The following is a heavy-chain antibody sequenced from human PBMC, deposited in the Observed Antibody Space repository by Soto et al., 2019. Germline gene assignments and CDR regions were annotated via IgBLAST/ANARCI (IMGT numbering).Heavy chain of an antibody. CDR2: IKSKTDGGTT. CDR1: GFTFSNAW. CDR3: AKSHDTSAYYLSIDS. V-gene: IGHV3-15*01. D-gene: IGHD3-22*01. Sequence: GGSLRLSCAASGFTFSNAWMSWVRQAPGKGLEWVGRIKSKTDGGTTDYAAPVKGRFTISRDDSKNTLYLQMNSLKTEDTAVYYCAKSHDTSAYYLSIDSWGQGTQVTVSS. J-gene: IGHJ4*02.